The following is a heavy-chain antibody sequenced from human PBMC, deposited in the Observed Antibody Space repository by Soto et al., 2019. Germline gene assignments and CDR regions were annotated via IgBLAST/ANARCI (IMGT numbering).Heavy chain of an antibody. Sequence: ASVKVSCKASGYTFTNFGISWVRQAPGQGLEWMGMINTSGGSTRYAQKFQGRVTVTRDTSTSTVNMELISLRSEDTAVYYCARGGITAATYYFDDWGQGTLVTVSS. J-gene: IGHJ4*02. CDR1: GYTFTNFG. V-gene: IGHV1-46*01. CDR3: ARGGITAATYYFDD. D-gene: IGHD6-13*01. CDR2: INTSGGST.